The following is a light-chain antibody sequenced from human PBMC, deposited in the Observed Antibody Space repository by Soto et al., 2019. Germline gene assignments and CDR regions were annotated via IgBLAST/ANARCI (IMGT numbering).Light chain of an antibody. CDR1: QSVSSSY. CDR3: QQYGNAPLFS. J-gene: IGKJ3*01. V-gene: IGKV3-20*01. Sequence: EIVLTQSPGTLSLSPGERATLSCRASQSVSSSYLAWYQQKPGQAPRLLIYHTSSRAAGVPGRFSGSGSGTDFTLTISRLEPEDFAVYYCQQYGNAPLFSFGPRTKVDIK. CDR2: HTS.